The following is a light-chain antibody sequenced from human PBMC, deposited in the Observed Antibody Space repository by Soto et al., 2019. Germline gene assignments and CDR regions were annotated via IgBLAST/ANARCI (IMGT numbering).Light chain of an antibody. V-gene: IGKV1-5*03. J-gene: IGKJ1*01. CDR2: KAS. CDR1: QSIRSW. CDR3: QHYNSYSEA. Sequence: DIPMTQSPSTLSASVGDRVTITCRASQSIRSWLAWYQQKPGKAPKLLIYKASTLKSGVPARFSGSGSGTEFTLTISSLQPDDFATYYCQHYNSYSEAFGQGTKVDIK.